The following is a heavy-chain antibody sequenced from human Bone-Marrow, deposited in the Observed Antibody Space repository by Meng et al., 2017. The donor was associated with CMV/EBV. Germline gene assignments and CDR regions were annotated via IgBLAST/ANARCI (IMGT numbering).Heavy chain of an antibody. V-gene: IGHV3-23*01. D-gene: IGHD3-3*01. CDR1: GFSFSSYT. Sequence: GESLKISCAASGFSFSSYTMNWVRQAPGKGLEWVSAITKDGINTYYADSVKGRFTISRDNSKNTLYLRMNSLRAEDTAIYYCARSGGPLEGDYWGQGTLVTVSS. J-gene: IGHJ4*02. CDR3: ARSGGPLEGDY. CDR2: ITKDGINT.